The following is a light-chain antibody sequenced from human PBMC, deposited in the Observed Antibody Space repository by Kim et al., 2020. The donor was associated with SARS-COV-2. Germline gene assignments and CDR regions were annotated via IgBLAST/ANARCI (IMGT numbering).Light chain of an antibody. CDR2: DAS. J-gene: IGKJ5*01. CDR1: QSVATY. Sequence: PATLSLSPGERATLSCRTSQSVATYLAWYQQKPGQAPRLLIYDASKRATGIPARFRGSGSGTDFTLTIGTLEPEDSAVYYCQQRGNFGQGTRLE. V-gene: IGKV3-11*01. CDR3: QQRGN.